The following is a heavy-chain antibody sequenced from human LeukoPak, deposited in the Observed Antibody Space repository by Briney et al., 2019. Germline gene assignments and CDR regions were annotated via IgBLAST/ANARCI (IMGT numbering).Heavy chain of an antibody. J-gene: IGHJ4*02. V-gene: IGHV4-39*01. CDR2: MYYSGST. Sequence: PSETLSLTCTVSGGSISTGNHYWGWVRQPPGKGLEWIGTMYYSGSTYYNPSLKSRVTISVDTSKNQFSLKLTSVAAADTAVYYCARHYSGWYNSFDFWGQGTLVTVSS. CDR1: GGSISTGNHY. CDR3: ARHYSGWYNSFDF. D-gene: IGHD6-19*01.